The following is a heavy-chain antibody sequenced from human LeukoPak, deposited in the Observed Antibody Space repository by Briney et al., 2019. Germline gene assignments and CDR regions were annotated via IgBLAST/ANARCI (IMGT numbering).Heavy chain of an antibody. D-gene: IGHD3-10*01. CDR3: ARQGPAAGAFDI. V-gene: IGHV4-4*09. CDR2: IYTSGST. Sequence: SETLSLTCTVSGGSISSYYWSWIRQPPGKGLERIGYIYTSGSTNYNPSLKSRVTISVDTSKNQFSLKLSSVTAADTAVYYCARQGPAAGAFDIWGQGTMVTVSS. J-gene: IGHJ3*02. CDR1: GGSISSYY.